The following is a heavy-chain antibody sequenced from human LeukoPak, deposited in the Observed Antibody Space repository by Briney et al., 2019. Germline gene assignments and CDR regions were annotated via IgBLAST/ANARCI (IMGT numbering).Heavy chain of an antibody. CDR3: ARPSVAGHGGYFDY. J-gene: IGHJ4*02. D-gene: IGHD6-19*01. V-gene: IGHV4-39*01. CDR1: GGSISSSSYY. CDR2: IYYSGST. Sequence: SETLSLTCTVSGGSISSSSYYWGWIRQPPGKGLEWIGSIYYSGSTYYNPSLKSRVTISVDTSKNQFSLKLSFVTAADTAVYYCARPSVAGHGGYFDYWGQGTLVTVSS.